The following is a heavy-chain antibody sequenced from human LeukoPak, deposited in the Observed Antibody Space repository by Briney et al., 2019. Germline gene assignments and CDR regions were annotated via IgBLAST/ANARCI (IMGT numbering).Heavy chain of an antibody. CDR3: AKDSSAWYFYSDS. CDR1: GFSFNSYA. V-gene: IGHV3-23*01. J-gene: IGHJ4*01. Sequence: GGSLRLSCAGSGFSFNSYALHWVRQAPGKGLEWVSGISGLGDKQYYADSVKGRFTISRDNSKNTVYLDMNSLRVEETAIYYCAKDSSAWYFYSDSWGQGTPVTVSS. CDR2: ISGLGDKQ. D-gene: IGHD6-13*01.